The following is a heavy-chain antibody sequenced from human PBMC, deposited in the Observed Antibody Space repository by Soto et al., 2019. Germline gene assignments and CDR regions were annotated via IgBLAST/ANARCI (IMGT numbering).Heavy chain of an antibody. J-gene: IGHJ5*02. CDR3: AYRPHCTLDRRFDP. Sequence: QITLKESGPTLVKPTQTLTLTCTFSGFSLSTSGVGVGWIRQPPGKALEWLALIYWDDDKRYSPSLRSRLTLXKXTXXNQVVLTMTNMDPVDTATYYCAYRPHCTLDRRFDPWGQGTLVTVSS. D-gene: IGHD2-8*01. V-gene: IGHV2-5*02. CDR1: GFSLSTSGVG. CDR2: IYWDDDK.